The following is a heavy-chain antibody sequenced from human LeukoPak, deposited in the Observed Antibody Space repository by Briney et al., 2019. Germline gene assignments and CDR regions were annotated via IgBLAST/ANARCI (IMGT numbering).Heavy chain of an antibody. J-gene: IGHJ4*02. Sequence: GGSLRLSCAASGFTFSDYYMSWIRQAPGKGLEWVSYISSSGSTIYYADSVKGRFTISRDNPRNTLYLQMNSPRAEDTAMYHCAKEWELTYWGQGTLVTVSS. D-gene: IGHD1-26*01. CDR1: GFTFSDYY. V-gene: IGHV3-11*04. CDR2: ISSSGSTI. CDR3: AKEWELTY.